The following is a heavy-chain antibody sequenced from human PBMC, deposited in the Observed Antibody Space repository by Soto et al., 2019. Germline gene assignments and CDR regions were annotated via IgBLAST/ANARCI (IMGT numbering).Heavy chain of an antibody. J-gene: IGHJ5*02. V-gene: IGHV4-59*01. CDR3: ARTALGWFDP. CDR2: IFSTGRSGST. Sequence: KPSETLSLTCSVSGGSISSFYWSWIRQPPGKGLEWIGYIFSTGRSGSTDHNPSLKSRVTISVDTSKNQFSLKLSSVTAADTAVYYCARTALGWFDPWGQGTLVTVSS. CDR1: GGSISSFY. D-gene: IGHD2-21*02.